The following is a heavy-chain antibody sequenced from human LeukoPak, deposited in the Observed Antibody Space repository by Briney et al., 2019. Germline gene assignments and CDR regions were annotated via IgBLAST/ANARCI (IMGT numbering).Heavy chain of an antibody. Sequence: PGGSLRLSCAASGFTFSSYAMHWVRQAPGKGLEWVAVISYDGSNKYYADSVKGRFTISRDNSKNTLYLQMNSLRAEDTAVYYCARDGAGYYYYMDVWGKGTTVTISS. V-gene: IGHV3-30*04. CDR3: ARDGAGYYYYMDV. D-gene: IGHD6-13*01. CDR2: ISYDGSNK. J-gene: IGHJ6*03. CDR1: GFTFSSYA.